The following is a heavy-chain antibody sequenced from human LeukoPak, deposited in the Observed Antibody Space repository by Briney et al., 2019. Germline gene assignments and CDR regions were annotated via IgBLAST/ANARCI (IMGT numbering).Heavy chain of an antibody. V-gene: IGHV3-43*02. D-gene: IGHD2-15*01. CDR2: ISGDGGGT. J-gene: IGHJ3*02. CDR3: AILQVVEKAFDI. CDR1: GFTFDDYA. Sequence: GGSLSLSCAASGFTFDDYAMHWVRQAPGKGLEWVSLISGDGGGTYYADSVKGRFTISRDNSKNSLYLQMNSLRTEDTALYYCAILQVVEKAFDIWGQGTMVTVSS.